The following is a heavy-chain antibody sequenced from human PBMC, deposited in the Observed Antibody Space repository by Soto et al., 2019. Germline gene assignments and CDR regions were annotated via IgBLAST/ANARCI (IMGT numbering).Heavy chain of an antibody. Sequence: SETLSLTCTVSVGSIANNNYFWFWVRQPPGKGLEWIGSAAYSGGTYKNPSLKSRVTVSVDTSKNQFSLKLTSVTAADTAVYYCAKVVVGATSHSDFDSWGQGTLVTVSS. J-gene: IGHJ4*02. CDR3: AKVVVGATSHSDFDS. V-gene: IGHV4-39*01. CDR1: VGSIANNNYF. CDR2: AAYSGGT. D-gene: IGHD2-15*01.